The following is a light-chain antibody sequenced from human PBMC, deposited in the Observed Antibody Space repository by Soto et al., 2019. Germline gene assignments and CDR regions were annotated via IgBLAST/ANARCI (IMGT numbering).Light chain of an antibody. J-gene: IGKJ5*01. CDR2: GAS. CDR3: QQYDNSPIT. CDR1: QSVSSN. V-gene: IGKV3-20*01. Sequence: EIVMTQSPATLSVSPGERATLSCRASQSVSSNLAWHQQKPGQAPRLLIYGASSRATGIPDRFSGTGSETDFTLTISRLEPEDFAVYYCQQYDNSPITFGQGTLLEI.